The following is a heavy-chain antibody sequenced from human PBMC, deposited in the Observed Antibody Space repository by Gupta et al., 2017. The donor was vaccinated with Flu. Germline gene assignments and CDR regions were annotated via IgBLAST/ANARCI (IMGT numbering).Heavy chain of an antibody. Sequence: TFSSYSMNWVRQAPGKGLEWVSSISSSSSYIYYADSVKGRFIISRDNAKNSLYLQMNSLRAEDTAVYYCASEVVTATALDYWGQGTLVTVSS. D-gene: IGHD2-21*02. V-gene: IGHV3-21*01. CDR1: TFSSYS. CDR3: ASEVVTATALDY. CDR2: ISSSSSYI. J-gene: IGHJ4*02.